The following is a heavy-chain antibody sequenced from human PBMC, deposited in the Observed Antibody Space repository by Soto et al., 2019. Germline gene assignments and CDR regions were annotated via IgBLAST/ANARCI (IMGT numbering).Heavy chain of an antibody. D-gene: IGHD1-1*01. Sequence: QVQLVQSGAEVKKPGSSVKVSCKASGGTFSSYTISWVRQAPGQGLEWMGRIIPILGIANYAQKFQGRVTITADKSTSTAYMELSSLRSEDTAVYYCARDQHSLVHDLGSNWFDPWGQGTLVTVSS. J-gene: IGHJ5*02. CDR2: IIPILGIA. CDR1: GGTFSSYT. V-gene: IGHV1-69*08. CDR3: ARDQHSLVHDLGSNWFDP.